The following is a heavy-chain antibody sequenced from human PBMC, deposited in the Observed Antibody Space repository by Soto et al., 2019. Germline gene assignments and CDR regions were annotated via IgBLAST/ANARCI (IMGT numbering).Heavy chain of an antibody. CDR2: ISGSGGST. Sequence: GGSLRLSCAASGFTFSSYAMSWVRQAPGKGLEWVSAISGSGGSTYYADSVKGRFTISRDNSKNTLYLQMNSLRAEDTAVYYCAKDLPPITMVRGVTVWFDPWGQGTLVTVSS. V-gene: IGHV3-23*01. D-gene: IGHD3-10*01. J-gene: IGHJ5*02. CDR3: AKDLPPITMVRGVTVWFDP. CDR1: GFTFSSYA.